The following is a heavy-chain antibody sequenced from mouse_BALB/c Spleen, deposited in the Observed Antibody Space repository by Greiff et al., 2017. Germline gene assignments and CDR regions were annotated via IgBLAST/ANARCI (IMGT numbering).Heavy chain of an antibody. J-gene: IGHJ3*01. CDR2: IDPANGNT. V-gene: IGHV14-3*02. D-gene: IGHD2-2*01. CDR3: AYGCDGAWFAY. CDR1: GFNIKDTY. Sequence: EVQLQQSGAELVKPGASVKLSCTASGFNIKDTYMHWVKQRPEQGLEWIGRIDPANGNTKYDPKFQGKATITADTSSNTAYLQLSSLTSEDTAVYYCAYGCDGAWFAYWGQGTLVTVSA.